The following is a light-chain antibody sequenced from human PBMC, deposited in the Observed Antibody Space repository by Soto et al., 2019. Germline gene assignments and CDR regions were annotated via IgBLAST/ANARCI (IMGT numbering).Light chain of an antibody. CDR2: DVS. J-gene: IGLJ1*01. CDR3: SSYTSSKV. V-gene: IGLV2-14*01. CDR1: SSDVGGYNY. Sequence: QSALTQPASVSGSPGQSITISCTGTSSDVGGYNYVSWYQQHPGKAPKLMIYDVSNRPSGVSNRFSGSKSGNTASLTISGRQAEDEADYYCSSYTSSKVFGTGTKVTVL.